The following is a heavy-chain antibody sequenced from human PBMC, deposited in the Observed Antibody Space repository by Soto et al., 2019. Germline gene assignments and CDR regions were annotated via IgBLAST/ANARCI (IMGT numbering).Heavy chain of an antibody. J-gene: IGHJ3*02. CDR1: GGTFSNHA. Sequence: QVHLVQSGAEVKKPGSSVKVSCKAPGGTFSNHAINWVRQAPGQGLEWMGRIIPIFTTTNYAQKFQGRVPXXXXXXXXXXXXXXXXXXXXXXXXXXXXXXXXXXXXXXEXVFDIWGQGTLVTVSS. CDR2: IIPIFTTT. CDR3: XXXXXXXXXXXEXVFDI. V-gene: IGHV1-69*05.